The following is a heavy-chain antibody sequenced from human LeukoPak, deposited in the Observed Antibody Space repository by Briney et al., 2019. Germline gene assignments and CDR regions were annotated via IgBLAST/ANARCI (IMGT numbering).Heavy chain of an antibody. CDR1: GYSISSGYY. Sequence: SETLSLTCTVSGYSISSGYYWGWIRQPPGKGLEWIGSIYHSGSTYYNPSLKSRVTISVDTSKNQFSLKLSSVTAADTAVYYCARDAFWAVAGIFDQDGFDYWGQGTLVTVSS. V-gene: IGHV4-38-2*02. CDR2: IYHSGST. J-gene: IGHJ4*02. CDR3: ARDAFWAVAGIFDQDGFDY. D-gene: IGHD6-19*01.